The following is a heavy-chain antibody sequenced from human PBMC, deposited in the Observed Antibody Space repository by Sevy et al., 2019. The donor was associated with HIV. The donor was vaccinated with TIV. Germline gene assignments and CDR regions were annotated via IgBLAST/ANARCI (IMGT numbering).Heavy chain of an antibody. Sequence: GGSLRLSCAASGFSVSTHAMHWVRQAPGKGLEWVALISYDGSSKYYEDSVKGRLTISRDNSKNTLYLQMSGLRPDDTAVYYCTRDAGYSTGWYPSDYWGQGTLVTVSS. V-gene: IGHV3-30-3*01. CDR3: TRDAGYSTGWYPSDY. J-gene: IGHJ4*02. CDR2: ISYDGSSK. CDR1: GFSVSTHA. D-gene: IGHD6-19*01.